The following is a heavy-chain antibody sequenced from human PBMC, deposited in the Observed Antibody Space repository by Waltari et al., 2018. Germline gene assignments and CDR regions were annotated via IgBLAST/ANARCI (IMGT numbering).Heavy chain of an antibody. CDR1: GFNVRSNY. CDR2: IYSGGST. CDR3: ARNDILTGSFFDY. J-gene: IGHJ4*02. D-gene: IGHD3-9*01. Sequence: VQLVESGGGLIEPGGSLRHSCAASGFNVRSNYMSWVRQAPGKGVEWVSVIYSGGSTYYADSVKGRFTISRDNSKNTLYLQMNSLRAEDTAVYYCARNDILTGSFFDYWGQGTLVTVSS. V-gene: IGHV3-53*01.